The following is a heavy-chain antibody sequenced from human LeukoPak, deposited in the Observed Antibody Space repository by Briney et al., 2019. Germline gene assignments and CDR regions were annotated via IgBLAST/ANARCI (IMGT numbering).Heavy chain of an antibody. CDR2: IYYSGST. CDR3: ARGEHTVDY. CDR1: GGSISGYY. J-gene: IGHJ4*02. V-gene: IGHV4-59*12. Sequence: SETLPLTCTVSGGSISGYYWSWIRQPPGKGLEWIGDIYYSGSTNYNPSLTSRVTMSVDTSKNQFSLKLTSVTAADTAVYYCARGEHTVDYWGQGTLVTVSS.